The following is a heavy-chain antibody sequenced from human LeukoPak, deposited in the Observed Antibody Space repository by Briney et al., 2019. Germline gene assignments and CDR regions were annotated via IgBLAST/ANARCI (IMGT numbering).Heavy chain of an antibody. CDR1: GGSFSAYY. J-gene: IGHJ4*03. V-gene: IGHV4-34*01. CDR3: ARGPTISETGYFDY. Sequence: SESLSLTCAVYGGSFSAYYWSWVRQSPGKGLEWIAEINHRGDTNYNPSVKSRVTISVDTSKNQFSPKVTSLTAADTAIYYCARGPTISETGYFDYWGQGTLVTVAS. D-gene: IGHD1-1*01. CDR2: INHRGDT.